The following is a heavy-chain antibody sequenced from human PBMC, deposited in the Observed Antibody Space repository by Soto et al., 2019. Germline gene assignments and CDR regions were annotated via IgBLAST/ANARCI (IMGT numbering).Heavy chain of an antibody. CDR2: ISGRGSSI. CDR1: GFILSSCS. J-gene: IGHJ4*02. CDR3: ARWGGVLDFFGPLDY. D-gene: IGHD3-3*01. Sequence: VRLVESGGGLVQPGGSLRLSCAASGFILSSCSMNWVRQAPGKGPEWVAYISGRGSSIYYADSVKGRFTISRDSAKTSLYLQMNSLRAEDTAVYYCARWGGVLDFFGPLDYWGQGILVTVSS. V-gene: IGHV3-48*01.